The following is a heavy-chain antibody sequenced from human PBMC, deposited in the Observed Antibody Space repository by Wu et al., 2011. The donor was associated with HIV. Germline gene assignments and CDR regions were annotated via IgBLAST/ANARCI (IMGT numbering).Heavy chain of an antibody. CDR2: VDPEDGET. D-gene: IGHD2-2*02. CDR1: GYTFTDYY. Sequence: EVQLVQSGSEVKKPGTSVKISCKTSGYTFTDYYIHWIQQAPGKGLEWLGLVDPEDGETVYAENFQGRISITADTSTDTVHLDLSSLTSEDTAVYFCATTRESTYHFDYWGQGTLVAVS. CDR3: ATTRESTYHFDY. J-gene: IGHJ4*02. V-gene: IGHV1-69-2*01.